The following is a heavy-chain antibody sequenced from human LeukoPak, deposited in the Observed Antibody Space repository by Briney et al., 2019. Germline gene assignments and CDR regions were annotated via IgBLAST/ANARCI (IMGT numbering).Heavy chain of an antibody. J-gene: IGHJ4*02. CDR2: IYFTGST. D-gene: IGHD6-13*01. CDR3: ASSSWAGYYFDY. Sequence: PSETLSLTCTVSGGSISSSSYYWGWIRQPPGKGLEWIGNIYFTGSTYYNPSLRSRVTISVDTSKNQFSLKLSSVTAADTAVYYCASSSWAGYYFDYWGQGTLVTVSS. CDR1: GGSISSSSYY. V-gene: IGHV4-39*01.